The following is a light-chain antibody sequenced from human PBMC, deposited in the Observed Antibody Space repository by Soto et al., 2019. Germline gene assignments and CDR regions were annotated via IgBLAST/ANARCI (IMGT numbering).Light chain of an antibody. J-gene: IGKJ4*01. V-gene: IGKV1-12*01. CDR2: AAT. CDR1: QGISSW. CDR3: QPAIFFPLT. Sequence: DIPMTQSPSSVSSSVGDRVTITCRASQGISSWLAWYQQKPGKAPKLLIYAATSLQSGVPSRFSGSGSGTDFTPTISSLQHEDFASYYCQPAIFFPLTFGGGTKVEIK.